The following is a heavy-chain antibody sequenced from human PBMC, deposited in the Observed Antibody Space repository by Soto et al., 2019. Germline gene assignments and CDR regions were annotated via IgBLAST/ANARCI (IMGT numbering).Heavy chain of an antibody. CDR2: IIPIFGTA. CDR3: AREGCSGGSCYSPYYYYGMDV. D-gene: IGHD2-15*01. J-gene: IGHJ6*02. Sequence: SVKVSCKASGGTFSSYAISWVRQAPGQGLEWMGGIIPIFGTANYAQKFQGRVTITADESTSTAYMELSSLRSEDTAVYYCAREGCSGGSCYSPYYYYGMDVWGQGTTVTVSS. V-gene: IGHV1-69*13. CDR1: GGTFSSYA.